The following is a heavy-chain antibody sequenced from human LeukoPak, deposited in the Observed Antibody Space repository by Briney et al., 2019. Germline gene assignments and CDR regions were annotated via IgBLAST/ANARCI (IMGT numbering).Heavy chain of an antibody. V-gene: IGHV4-38-2*01. CDR3: ARGGVITFGGVIDY. CDR2: IYHSGST. D-gene: IGHD3-16*02. CDR1: GYSISSGYY. J-gene: IGHJ4*02. Sequence: SETLSLTCAVSGYSISSGYYWGWIRQPPGKGLEWIGSIYHSGSTYYNPSLKSRVTISVDTSKNQFSLKLSSVTAADTAVYYCARGGVITFGGVIDYWGQGTLVTVSS.